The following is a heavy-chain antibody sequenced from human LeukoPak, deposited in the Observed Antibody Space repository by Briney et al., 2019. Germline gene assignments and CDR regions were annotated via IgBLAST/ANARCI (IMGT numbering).Heavy chain of an antibody. J-gene: IGHJ4*02. CDR2: ISSNGGST. CDR3: ARDYYDSSGLFDY. D-gene: IGHD3-22*01. Sequence: TGGSLRLSCAASGFTFSSYAMHWVRQAPGKGLEYVSAISSNGGSTYYANSVKGRFTISRDNSKNTLYLQMNSLRAEDTAVYYCARDYYDSSGLFDYWGQGTLVTVSS. V-gene: IGHV3-64*01. CDR1: GFTFSSYA.